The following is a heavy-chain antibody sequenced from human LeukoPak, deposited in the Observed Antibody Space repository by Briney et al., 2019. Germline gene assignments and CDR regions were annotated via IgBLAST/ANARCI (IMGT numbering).Heavy chain of an antibody. J-gene: IGHJ4*02. V-gene: IGHV3-30*18. CDR2: ISYDGSNK. CDR3: AKELGGVVVPAALDY. Sequence: PGGSLRLSCAASGFTFSSYGMHWVRQAPGKGLERVAVISYDGSNKYYADSVKGRFTISRDNSKNTLYLQVNSLRAEDTAVYYCAKELGGVVVPAALDYWGQGTLVTVSS. CDR1: GFTFSSYG. D-gene: IGHD2-2*01.